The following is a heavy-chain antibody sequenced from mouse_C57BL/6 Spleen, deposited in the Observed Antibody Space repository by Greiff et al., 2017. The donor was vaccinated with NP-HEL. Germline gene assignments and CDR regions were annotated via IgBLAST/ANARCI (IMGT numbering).Heavy chain of an antibody. CDR3: ARSKILDSSGYYFDY. J-gene: IGHJ2*01. D-gene: IGHD3-2*02. CDR2: IYPGDGDT. Sequence: QVQLQQSGPELVKPGASVKISCKASGYAFSSSWMNWVKQRPGKGLEWIGRIYPGDGDTNYNGKFKGKATLTADKSSSTAYMQLSSLTSEDSAVYFCARSKILDSSGYYFDYWGQGTTLTVSS. V-gene: IGHV1-82*01. CDR1: GYAFSSSW.